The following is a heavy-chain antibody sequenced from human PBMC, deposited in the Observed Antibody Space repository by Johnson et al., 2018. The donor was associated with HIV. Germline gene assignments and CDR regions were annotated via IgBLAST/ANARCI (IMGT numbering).Heavy chain of an antibody. V-gene: IGHV3-30-3*01. D-gene: IGHD1-26*01. J-gene: IGHJ3*02. Sequence: QVQLVESGGGVVQPGRSLRLSCAASGFTFSSYAMHWVRQAPGKGLEWVAVISYDGSNKYYADSVKGRCTISRDNSKNTLYLQMNSLRAEDTAVYYCAKDVGGWELVLDAFDIWGQGTMVTVSS. CDR3: AKDVGGWELVLDAFDI. CDR1: GFTFSSYA. CDR2: ISYDGSNK.